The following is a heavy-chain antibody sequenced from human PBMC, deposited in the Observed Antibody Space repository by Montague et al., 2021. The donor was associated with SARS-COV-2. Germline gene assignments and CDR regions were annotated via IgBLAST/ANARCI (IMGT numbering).Heavy chain of an antibody. CDR1: GVSISSYY. D-gene: IGHD2-2*01. Sequence: SETLSLTCTVSGVSISSYYWTWIRQPPGKGLEWIGFIYYSGSTNYNPSLKSRVTISVDTSKNQFSLKLSSVTAADTAVYYCAKQALTRYCTSTTCFGAAFDLWGQGTMVTVSS. CDR2: IYYSGST. CDR3: AKQALTRYCTSTTCFGAAFDL. V-gene: IGHV4-59*08. J-gene: IGHJ3*01.